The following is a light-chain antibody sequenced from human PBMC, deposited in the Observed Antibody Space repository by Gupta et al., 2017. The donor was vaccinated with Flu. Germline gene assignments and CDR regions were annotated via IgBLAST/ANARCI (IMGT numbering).Light chain of an antibody. CDR1: QSVSSSY. Sequence: EIVLTQSPGTLSLSPGERATLSCRASQSVSSSYLAWYQQKPGQAPRLLIYGASSRGTGIPDRFSGSGSGTDFTLTISSLEPEDFAVYYCQQDCSSSPTFGEGTKVEIK. V-gene: IGKV3-20*01. CDR2: GAS. CDR3: QQDCSSSPT. J-gene: IGKJ2*01.